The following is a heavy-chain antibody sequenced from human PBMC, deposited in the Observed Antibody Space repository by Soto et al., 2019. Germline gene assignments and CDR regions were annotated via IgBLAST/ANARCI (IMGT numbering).Heavy chain of an antibody. D-gene: IGHD6-13*01. CDR1: GYTFTSSY. CDR3: AAGEASSRNLAPYYLNF. V-gene: IGHV1-46*01. Sequence: ASVKVSCKASGYTFTSSYMHWVRQAPGQGLEWMGIINPSLRGRVTISEDTSKNQFSLKLLSVTSADTAVYFCAAGEASSRNLAPYYLNFWGQGTLVTVSS. CDR2: INP. J-gene: IGHJ4*02.